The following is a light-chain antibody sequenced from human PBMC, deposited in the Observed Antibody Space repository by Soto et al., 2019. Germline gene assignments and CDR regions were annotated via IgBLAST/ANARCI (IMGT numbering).Light chain of an antibody. Sequence: SYELTQPPSGSVAPGKTARITCGGNNIGSKSVHWYQQKPGQAPVLVIYYDSDRPSGIPERFSGSNSGNTATLTISRVEAGYEADYYCQVWDSSSDHYVFGTGTKVTVL. CDR2: YDS. J-gene: IGLJ1*01. CDR1: NIGSKS. CDR3: QVWDSSSDHYV. V-gene: IGLV3-21*04.